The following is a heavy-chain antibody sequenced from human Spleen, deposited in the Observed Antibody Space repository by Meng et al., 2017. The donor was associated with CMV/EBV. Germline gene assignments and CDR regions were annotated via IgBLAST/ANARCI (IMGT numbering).Heavy chain of an antibody. CDR1: GFTLHGYH. CDR2: INANRGGT. V-gene: IGHV1-2*02. J-gene: IGHJ5*02. Sequence: VPVVARGAEVKKHGASVKDFWQASGFTLHGYHSHWVREAPGQGLEWMGWINANRGGTNYAQKFQGAVTITADESTSTAYMEQSSLRSEDMAFYFGARGHPQGAWFDPWGQGTLVTVSS. CDR3: ARGHPQGAWFDP.